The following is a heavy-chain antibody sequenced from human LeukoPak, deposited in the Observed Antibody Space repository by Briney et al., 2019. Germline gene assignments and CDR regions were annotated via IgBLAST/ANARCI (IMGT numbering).Heavy chain of an antibody. J-gene: IGHJ3*01. CDR1: GFTFSSYA. D-gene: IGHD3-10*01. CDR3: AKRVPSRGSDV. CDR2: ISGGGGRT. V-gene: IGHV3-23*01. Sequence: GGSLRLSCAASGFTFSSYAMSWVRQAPGKGLEWVSGISGGGGRTNYADSVKGRFTISRDNSKNTLYLQMNSLRAEDTAVYYCAKRVPSRGSDVWGQGTMVTVSS.